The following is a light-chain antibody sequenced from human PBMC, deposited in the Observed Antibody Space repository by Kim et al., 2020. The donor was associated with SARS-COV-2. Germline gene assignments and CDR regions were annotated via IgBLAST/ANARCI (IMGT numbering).Light chain of an antibody. CDR3: QQDETLPYT. Sequence: DIQMTQSPSSLSASVGDRVTITCQANQDIRKYLNWYQYKPGKAPTLLLYQASNLQTGVPSRFSGSGSGTHFTLTISSLQAEDIATYYCQQDETLPYTFGQGTKVEI. CDR1: QDIRKY. CDR2: QAS. V-gene: IGKV1-33*01. J-gene: IGKJ2*01.